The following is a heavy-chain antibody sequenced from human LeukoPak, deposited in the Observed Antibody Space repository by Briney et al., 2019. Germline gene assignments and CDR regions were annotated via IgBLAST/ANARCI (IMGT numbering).Heavy chain of an antibody. V-gene: IGHV3-11*04. CDR1: GFIFSDYS. CDR2: LSSTSNTI. Sequence: GGSLRLSCAASGFIFSDYSMCWIRQAPGKGLEWVSYLSSTSNTIYYSDSVKGRFTISRDNAKNSLYLQMNSLRAEDTSVYYCAGRLSSDYYYMDVWGKGTTVTVSS. J-gene: IGHJ6*03. CDR3: AGRLSSDYYYMDV.